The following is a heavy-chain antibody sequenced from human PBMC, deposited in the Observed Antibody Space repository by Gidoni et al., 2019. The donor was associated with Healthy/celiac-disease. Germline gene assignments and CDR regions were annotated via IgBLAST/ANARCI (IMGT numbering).Heavy chain of an antibody. CDR1: GFTFSSYG. V-gene: IGHV3-33*01. CDR2: IWYDGSNK. D-gene: IGHD3-3*01. CDR3: ARDSFGYDFWSGYYSGDYAFDI. Sequence: QVQLVESGGGVVQPGRSLRLYCAASGFTFSSYGMHWVRQAPGKGLEWVAVIWYDGSNKYYADSVKGRFTISRDNSKNTLYLQMNSLRAEDTAVYYCARDSFGYDFWSGYYSGDYAFDIWGQGTMVTVSS. J-gene: IGHJ3*02.